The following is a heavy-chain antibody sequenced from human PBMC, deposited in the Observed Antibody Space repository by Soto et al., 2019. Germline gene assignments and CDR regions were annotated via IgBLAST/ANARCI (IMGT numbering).Heavy chain of an antibody. Sequence: QLQLQESGPGLVKPSETLSLTCTVSGGSISSSSYYWGWIRQPPGKGLEWIGSIYYSGSTYYNPSLKSRVTISVDTSKNQFSLKLSSVTAADTAVYYCARGVDTASRGDAFDIWGQGTMVTVSS. V-gene: IGHV4-39*01. D-gene: IGHD5-18*01. J-gene: IGHJ3*02. CDR3: ARGVDTASRGDAFDI. CDR1: GGSISSSSYY. CDR2: IYYSGST.